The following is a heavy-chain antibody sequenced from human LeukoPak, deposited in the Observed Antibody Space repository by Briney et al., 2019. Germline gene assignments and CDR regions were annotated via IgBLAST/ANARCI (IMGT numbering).Heavy chain of an antibody. Sequence: PSETLSLTCTVSGGSISSGDYYWSWIRQPPGTGLEWIGYIYYSGSTYYNPSLKSRVTISVDTSKNQFSLKLSSVTAADTAVYYCARDPGVLWFGELYGMDVWGQGTTVTVSS. J-gene: IGHJ6*02. D-gene: IGHD3-10*01. V-gene: IGHV4-30-4*01. CDR1: GGSISSGDYY. CDR3: ARDPGVLWFGELYGMDV. CDR2: IYYSGST.